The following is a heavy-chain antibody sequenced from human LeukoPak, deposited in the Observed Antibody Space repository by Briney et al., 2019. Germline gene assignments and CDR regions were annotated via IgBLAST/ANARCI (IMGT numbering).Heavy chain of an antibody. J-gene: IGHJ4*02. CDR2: ISSSSRTI. D-gene: IGHD3-16*02. CDR3: ARSEGDLSLGFDY. Sequence: GGSLRLSCAASGFTFSTYNMNWVRQAPGKGLEWVSYISSSSRTIYYADSVKGRFTISRDNAKNSLCLQMNSLRDEDTAVYYCARSEGDLSLGFDYWGQGTLVTVSS. CDR1: GFTFSTYN. V-gene: IGHV3-48*02.